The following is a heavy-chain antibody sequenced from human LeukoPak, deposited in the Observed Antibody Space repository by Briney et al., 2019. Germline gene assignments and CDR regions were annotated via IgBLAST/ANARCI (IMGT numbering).Heavy chain of an antibody. CDR2: IFSSGAT. V-gene: IGHV4-59*01. CDR3: ARLYYPDRGQWYYYDS. J-gene: IGHJ4*02. CDR1: GDSMDVYY. D-gene: IGHD3-16*01. Sequence: PSETLSLTCTVVGDSMDVYYWTWLRQAPGKGLEWIGYIFSSGATNYNRSLKSRFTILIDKFKKNFSLTLKSVTAADTAIYYCARLYYPDRGQWYYYDSWGQGTLVTVSS.